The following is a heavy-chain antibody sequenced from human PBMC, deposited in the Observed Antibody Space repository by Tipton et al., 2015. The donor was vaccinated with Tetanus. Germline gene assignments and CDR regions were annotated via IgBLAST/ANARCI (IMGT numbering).Heavy chain of an antibody. CDR3: ARELGNRAKFDRHSSRDAFDI. Sequence: GLVKPSETLSLTCTVSGGSISSYYWSWIRQPPGKGLEWIGYIYYSGSTNYNPSLKSRVTISVDTSKNQFSLKLSSVTAADTAVYYCARELGNRAKFDRHSSRDAFDIWGQGTMVTVSS. CDR1: GGSISSYY. V-gene: IGHV4-59*01. J-gene: IGHJ3*02. CDR2: IYYSGST. D-gene: IGHD1-26*01.